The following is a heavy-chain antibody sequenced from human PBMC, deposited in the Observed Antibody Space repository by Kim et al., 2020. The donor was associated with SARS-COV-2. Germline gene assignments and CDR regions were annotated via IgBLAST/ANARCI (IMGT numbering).Heavy chain of an antibody. CDR2: IYYSGST. V-gene: IGHV4-39*01. D-gene: IGHD6-13*01. J-gene: IGHJ5*02. Sequence: SETLSLTCTVSGGSISSSSYYWGWIRQPPGKGLEWIGSIYYSGSTYYNPSLKSRVTISVDTSKNQFSLKLSSVTAADTAVYYCASTYSSSWTGDSNWFDPWGQGTLVTVSS. CDR1: GGSISSSSYY. CDR3: ASTYSSSWTGDSNWFDP.